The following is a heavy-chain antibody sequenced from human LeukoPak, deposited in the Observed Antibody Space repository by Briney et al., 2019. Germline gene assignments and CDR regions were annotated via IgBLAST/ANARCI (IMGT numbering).Heavy chain of an antibody. J-gene: IGHJ4*02. CDR1: GFTFSSYA. D-gene: IGHD3-22*01. CDR2: ISGSGGST. CDR3: AKDLDYYDSFDY. V-gene: IGHV3-23*01. Sequence: GGSLRLSCAASGFTFSSYAMSWVRQAPGKGLEWVSAISGSGGSTYYADSVKGRSTISRDNSKNTLYLQMNSLRAEDTAVYYCAKDLDYYDSFDYWGRGTLVTVSS.